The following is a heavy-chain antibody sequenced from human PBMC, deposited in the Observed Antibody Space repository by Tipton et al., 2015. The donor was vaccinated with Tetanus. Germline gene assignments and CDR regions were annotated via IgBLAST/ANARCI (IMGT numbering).Heavy chain of an antibody. CDR2: ISSSGSTI. V-gene: IGHV3-11*01. J-gene: IGHJ6*02. Sequence: SLRLSCSASGFTFSIYYMSWIRRPPGKGLEWISYISSSGSTIYNADSVKGRFTISRDNAKNSLYLQLDSLRAEDTATYYCARGGNYNYQYGLDVWGQGTPVTVSS. CDR1: GFTFSIYY. CDR3: ARGGNYNYQYGLDV.